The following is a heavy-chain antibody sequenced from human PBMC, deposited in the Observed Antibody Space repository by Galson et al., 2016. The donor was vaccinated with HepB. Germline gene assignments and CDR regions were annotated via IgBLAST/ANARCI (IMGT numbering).Heavy chain of an antibody. CDR1: GDTFSNYA. CDR2: IIPIFGTP. CDR3: ARDNRQVRLERRINADYYDQYVMDF. J-gene: IGHJ6*02. D-gene: IGHD1-1*01. Sequence: SVKVSCKASGDTFSNYAISWVRQAPGQGLEWMGGIIPIFGTPVYAQQFQDRVTITADKSTNTAYLDLSSLRSEDTAVYFCARDNRQVRLERRINADYYDQYVMDFWGQGTTVTVSS. V-gene: IGHV1-69*06.